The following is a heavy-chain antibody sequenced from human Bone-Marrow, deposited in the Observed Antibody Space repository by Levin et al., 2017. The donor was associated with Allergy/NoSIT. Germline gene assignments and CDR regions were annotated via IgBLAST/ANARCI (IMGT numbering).Heavy chain of an antibody. CDR2: ISYDGSNK. CDR1: GFTFSSYG. D-gene: IGHD1-26*01. V-gene: IGHV3-30*18. CDR3: AKSPEVGATWGDY. J-gene: IGHJ4*02. Sequence: GESLKISCAASGFTFSSYGMHWVRQAPGKGLEWVAVISYDGSNKYYADSVKGRFTISRDNSKNTLYLQMNSLRAEDTAVYYCAKSPEVGATWGDYWGQGTLVTVSS.